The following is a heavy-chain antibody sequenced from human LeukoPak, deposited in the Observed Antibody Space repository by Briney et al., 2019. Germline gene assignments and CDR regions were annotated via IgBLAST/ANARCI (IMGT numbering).Heavy chain of an antibody. CDR2: IYYSA. J-gene: IGHJ5*02. D-gene: IGHD5-18*01. CDR1: GGSISSYY. CDR3: ARASGYYVNH. Sequence: SETLSLTCSVSGGSISSYYWSWLRQPPGKGPEWIGYIYYSANYNPSLKSRVTISVDRSKNQFSLNLTSVTAADTAVYYCARASGYYVNHWGQGTLVTVSS. V-gene: IGHV4-59*01.